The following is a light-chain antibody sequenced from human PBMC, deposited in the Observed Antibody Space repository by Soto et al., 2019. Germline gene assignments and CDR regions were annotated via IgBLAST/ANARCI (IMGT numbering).Light chain of an antibody. Sequence: QSALTQPASVSGSPGQSITISCTGSRSDVGIYNLVSWYQQHPGKAPQLIIYEDIKRPSGVSDRISGSKSGNTASLTISGLQAEDEADYYCCSYAGSSSWVFGGGTKLTVL. CDR2: EDI. CDR1: RSDVGIYNL. J-gene: IGLJ3*02. CDR3: CSYAGSSSWV. V-gene: IGLV2-23*01.